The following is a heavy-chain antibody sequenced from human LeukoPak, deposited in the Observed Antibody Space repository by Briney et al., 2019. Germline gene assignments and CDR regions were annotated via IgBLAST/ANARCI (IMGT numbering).Heavy chain of an antibody. J-gene: IGHJ4*02. D-gene: IGHD3-22*01. V-gene: IGHV4-61*02. CDR3: ARLSSGYTYYFDY. CDR1: GGSISSGSYY. CDR2: IYTSGST. Sequence: SETLSLTCTVCGGSISSGSYYWSWIRQPAGKGLEWIGRIYTSGSTNYNPSLKSRVTISVDTSKNQFSLKLSSVTAADTAVYYCARLSSGYTYYFDYWGQGTLVTVSS.